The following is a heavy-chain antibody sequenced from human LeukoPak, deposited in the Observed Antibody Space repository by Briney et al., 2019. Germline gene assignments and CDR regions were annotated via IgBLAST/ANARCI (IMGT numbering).Heavy chain of an antibody. Sequence: GGSLRLSCAASGFTFRSYGMHWVRQAPGKGLEWVAVIWYDGSNKYYADSVKGRFTVSRDNSKNTLYLQMNSLRAEDTAVYYCARGSSSWYFDYWGQGTLVTVSS. CDR2: IWYDGSNK. V-gene: IGHV3-33*01. CDR1: GFTFRSYG. CDR3: ARGSSSWYFDY. D-gene: IGHD6-13*01. J-gene: IGHJ4*02.